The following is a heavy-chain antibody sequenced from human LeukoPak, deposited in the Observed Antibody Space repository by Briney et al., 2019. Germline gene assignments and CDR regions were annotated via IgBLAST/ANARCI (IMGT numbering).Heavy chain of an antibody. CDR1: GASITNYY. Sequence: SETLSLTCTVSGASITNYYWSWVRQSPGGGLEWIGYIFYTGTTNYNPSLKSRVTLSLDTSTSKNQLSLTLKSVTAADTAVYYCARDRWLDFWGQGTLVTVSS. CDR2: IFYTGTT. J-gene: IGHJ5*01. CDR3: ARDRWLDF. V-gene: IGHV4-59*01.